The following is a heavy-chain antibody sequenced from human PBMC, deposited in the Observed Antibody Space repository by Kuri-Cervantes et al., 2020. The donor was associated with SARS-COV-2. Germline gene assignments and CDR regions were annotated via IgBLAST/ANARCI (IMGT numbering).Heavy chain of an antibody. D-gene: IGHD3-3*01. J-gene: IGHJ4*02. CDR1: GFTFGDYA. Sequence: GGSLRLSCTASGFTFGDYAMSWFRQAPGKGLEWVGFITSKAYGGTTEYAASVKGRFTISRDDSKSIAYLQMNSLKTEDTAVYYCTTDGDYDFWSGYYDDYWGQGTLVTVSS. CDR3: TTDGDYDFWSGYYDDY. V-gene: IGHV3-49*03. CDR2: ITSKAYGGTT.